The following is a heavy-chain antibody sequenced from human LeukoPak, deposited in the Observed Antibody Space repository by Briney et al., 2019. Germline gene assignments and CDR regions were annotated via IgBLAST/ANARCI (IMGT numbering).Heavy chain of an antibody. CDR2: IQYDGNDK. J-gene: IGHJ4*02. D-gene: IGHD6-19*01. CDR3: AKDLTGGWSLDY. V-gene: IGHV3-30*02. Sequence: PGGSLRLSCAASGFTFSSCSMHWVRQAPGKGLEWVALIQYDGNDKNYADSVKGRFTISRDNSKNTLCLQMNSLRAEDTAVYYCAKDLTGGWSLDYWGQGTLVTVSS. CDR1: GFTFSSCS.